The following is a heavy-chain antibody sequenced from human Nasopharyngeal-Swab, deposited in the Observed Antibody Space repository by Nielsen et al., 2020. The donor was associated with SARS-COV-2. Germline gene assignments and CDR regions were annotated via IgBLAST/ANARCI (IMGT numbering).Heavy chain of an antibody. CDR2: ISSSGSIT. Sequence: GGSLRLSCAAPGFSFSEYYMSWIRQAPGKGLEWISDISSSGSITHYADSMKGRFTISRDNAKKSLYLQMNSLRVEDTAVYYCGRGGKLGALDIWGQGTMVTVSS. CDR3: GRGGKLGALDI. CDR1: GFSFSEYY. V-gene: IGHV3-11*04. D-gene: IGHD3-16*01. J-gene: IGHJ3*02.